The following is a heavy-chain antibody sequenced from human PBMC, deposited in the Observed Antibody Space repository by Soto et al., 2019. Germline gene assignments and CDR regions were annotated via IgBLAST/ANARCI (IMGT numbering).Heavy chain of an antibody. CDR2: IIPIFGTA. D-gene: IGHD3-22*01. V-gene: IGHV1-69*13. J-gene: IGHJ4*02. Sequence: SVKVSCKASGGTFSSYAISWVRQAPGQGLEWMGGIIPIFGTANYAQKFQGRVTITADESTSTAYMELSSLRSEDTAVYYCASIAPDSSGYYAHIYFDYWGQGTLGTVS. CDR3: ASIAPDSSGYYAHIYFDY. CDR1: GGTFSSYA.